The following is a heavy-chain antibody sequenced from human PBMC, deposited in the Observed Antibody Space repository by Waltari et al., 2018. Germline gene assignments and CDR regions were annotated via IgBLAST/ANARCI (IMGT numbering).Heavy chain of an antibody. CDR2: INHSGST. Sequence: QVQLQQWGAGLLKPSETLSLTCAVYGGSFSGYYWSCIRQPPGKGLEWIGEINHSGSTNYNPSLKSRVTISVDTSKNQFSLKLSSVTAADTAVYYCARVPRGSGSYPKPLFDYWGQGTLVTVSS. D-gene: IGHD3-10*01. CDR3: ARVPRGSGSYPKPLFDY. CDR1: GGSFSGYY. V-gene: IGHV4-34*01. J-gene: IGHJ4*02.